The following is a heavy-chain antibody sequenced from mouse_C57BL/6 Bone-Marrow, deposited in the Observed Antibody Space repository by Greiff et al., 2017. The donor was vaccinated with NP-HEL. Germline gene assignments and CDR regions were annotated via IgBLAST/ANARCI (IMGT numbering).Heavy chain of an antibody. CDR2: IDPENGDT. Sequence: VQLQQSGAELVRPGASVKLSCTASGFNIKDDYMHWVKQRPEQGLEWIGWIDPENGDTEYASKFQGKATITADTSSNTAYLQLSSLTSEDTAVYYCITTVVATRGAWFAYWGQGTLVTVSA. D-gene: IGHD1-1*01. V-gene: IGHV14-4*01. CDR1: GFNIKDDY. J-gene: IGHJ3*01. CDR3: ITTVVATRGAWFAY.